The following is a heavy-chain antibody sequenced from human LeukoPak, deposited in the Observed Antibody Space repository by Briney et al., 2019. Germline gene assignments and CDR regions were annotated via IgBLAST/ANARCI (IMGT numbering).Heavy chain of an antibody. CDR2: INHSGST. J-gene: IGHJ4*02. V-gene: IGHV4-34*01. D-gene: IGHD3-10*01. Sequence: PSETLSLTCAVYGGSFSGYYWSWIRQPPGKGLEWIGEINHSGSTNYNPSLKSRVTISVDTSKNQFSLKLSSVTAADTAVYYCASPTGLSYYYGSGSYYSAAFDYWGQGTLVTVSS. CDR1: GGSFSGYY. CDR3: ASPTGLSYYYGSGSYYSAAFDY.